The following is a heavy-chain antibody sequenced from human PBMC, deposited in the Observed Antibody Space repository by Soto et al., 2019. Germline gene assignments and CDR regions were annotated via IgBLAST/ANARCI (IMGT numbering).Heavy chain of an antibody. CDR1: GFTFSNYP. V-gene: IGHV3-64*01. J-gene: IGHJ5*02. CDR2: ISGNGVST. CDR3: ERDDSTSWSKWFDT. D-gene: IGHD2-2*01. Sequence: GGSLRFSCVVSGFTFSNYPMHWVRQAPGKGLEYLSCISGNGVSTYYANSVKGSFTIYRDNSKNTLYLQMGSLRAEATAVYYSERDDSTSWSKWFDTWGQGT.